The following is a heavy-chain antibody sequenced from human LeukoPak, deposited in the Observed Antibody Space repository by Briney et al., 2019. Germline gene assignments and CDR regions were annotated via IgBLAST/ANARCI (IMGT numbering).Heavy chain of an antibody. CDR2: INAGNGNT. Sequence: ASVKVSCKASGYTFTSYAMHWVRQAPGQRLEWMGWINAGNGNTKYSQEFQGRVTITRDTSASTAYMELSSLRSEDMAVYYCARDKCSGGSCYNPDYYFDYWGQGTLVTVSS. J-gene: IGHJ4*02. V-gene: IGHV1-3*03. CDR1: GYTFTSYA. D-gene: IGHD2-15*01. CDR3: ARDKCSGGSCYNPDYYFDY.